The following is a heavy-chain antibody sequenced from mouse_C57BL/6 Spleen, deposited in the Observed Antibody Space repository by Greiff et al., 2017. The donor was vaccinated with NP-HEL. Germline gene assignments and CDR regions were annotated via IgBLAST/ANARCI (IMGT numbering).Heavy chain of an antibody. J-gene: IGHJ3*01. Sequence: QVQLKESGAELMKPGASVKLSCKATGYTFTGYWIEWVKQRPGHGLEWIGEILPGSGSTNYNEKFKGKATFTADTSSNTAYMQLNSLTPEASAIYYCARAYDGYYSAWFAYWGQGTLVTVSA. V-gene: IGHV1-9*01. D-gene: IGHD2-3*01. CDR3: ARAYDGYYSAWFAY. CDR2: ILPGSGST. CDR1: GYTFTGYW.